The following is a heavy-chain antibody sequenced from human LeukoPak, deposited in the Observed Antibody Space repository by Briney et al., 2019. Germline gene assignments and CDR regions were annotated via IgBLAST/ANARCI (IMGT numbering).Heavy chain of an antibody. CDR2: ISGPGSTI. CDR1: GFTFSDYY. CDR3: VRGATYEPVY. Sequence: GGSLRLSCAASGFTFSDYYMTWVRQAPGKGLEWVAYISGPGSTIYYADSLKGRITISRDNAKYPLYLQTNSLRAADTGVYFCVRGATYEPVYWGQGTPVTVSS. J-gene: IGHJ4*02. V-gene: IGHV3-11*04. D-gene: IGHD1-14*01.